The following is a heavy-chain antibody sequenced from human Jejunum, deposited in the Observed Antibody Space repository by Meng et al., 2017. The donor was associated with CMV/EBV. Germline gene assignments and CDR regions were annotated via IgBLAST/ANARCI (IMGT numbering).Heavy chain of an antibody. CDR3: ARELPASWEPFDY. CDR1: GFTFSNYE. D-gene: IGHD1-26*01. J-gene: IGHJ4*02. V-gene: IGHV3-48*03. CDR2: INPGGTTI. Sequence: SGFTFSNYEFNWVRQAPGKGLEWLSHINPGGTTIYYADSVKGRFTISRDDAKSSLYLQMSSLRADDTAVYYCARELPASWEPFDYWGQGTLVTVSS.